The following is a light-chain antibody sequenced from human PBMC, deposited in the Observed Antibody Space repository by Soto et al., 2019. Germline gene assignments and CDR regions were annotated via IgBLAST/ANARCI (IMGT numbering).Light chain of an antibody. J-gene: IGKJ2*01. CDR2: AAT. CDR1: QSISSS. CDR3: QQRYSAPPT. V-gene: IGKV1-39*01. Sequence: DIQMTQSPSSLSASVGERVTITCRASQSISSSLNWYQQKSGKAPKLLIFAATSLQSGVPSRFSGSGSGTEFTLTISSLQPADFATYYCQQRYSAPPTFGQGTKLEI.